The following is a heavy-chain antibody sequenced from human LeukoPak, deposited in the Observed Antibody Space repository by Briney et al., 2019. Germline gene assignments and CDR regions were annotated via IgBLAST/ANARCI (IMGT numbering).Heavy chain of an antibody. CDR2: IDEHGTTI. V-gene: IGHV3-74*01. CDR1: GFTFSRYR. Sequence: GGSLRLSCAASGFTFSRYRMHWVRQAPGEGLVWVSRIDEHGTTIDYADSVRDRFTISRDNAKNTLYLHMNSLRAEDTAMYYCARDVGGAGSHWGQGSLVTVSS. D-gene: IGHD3-10*01. J-gene: IGHJ4*02. CDR3: ARDVGGAGSH.